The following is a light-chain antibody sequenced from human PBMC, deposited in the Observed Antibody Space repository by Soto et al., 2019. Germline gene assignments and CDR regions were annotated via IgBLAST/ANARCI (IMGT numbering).Light chain of an antibody. CDR1: QSVSSY. V-gene: IGKV3-11*01. CDR2: DAS. CDR3: LQRSDWPST. J-gene: IGKJ4*01. Sequence: EIVLTQSPATLSLSPGDRATLSCRASQSVSSYLAWYQQKPGQAPRLLIYDASNRAAGIPARFSGSGSGTDFTLTITSLEPEDFAVYYCLQRSDWPSTFGGGTKVEIK.